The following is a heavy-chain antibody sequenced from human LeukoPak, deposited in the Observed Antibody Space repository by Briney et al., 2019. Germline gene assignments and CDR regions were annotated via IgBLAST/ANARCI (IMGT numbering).Heavy chain of an antibody. V-gene: IGHV1-46*01. J-gene: IGHJ4*02. CDR1: GYTFTGYY. CDR2: INPSGGST. D-gene: IGHD3-10*01. Sequence: GASVKVSCKASGYTFTGYYMHWVRQAPGQGLEWMGIINPSGGSTSYAQKFQGRVTMTRDMSTSTVYMELSSLRSEDTAVYYCARDLRNYYGSGSLVEDDYWGQGTLVTVSS. CDR3: ARDLRNYYGSGSLVEDDY.